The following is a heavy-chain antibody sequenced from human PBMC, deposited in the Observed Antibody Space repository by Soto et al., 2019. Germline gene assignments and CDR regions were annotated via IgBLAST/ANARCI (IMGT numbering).Heavy chain of an antibody. CDR1: GGTFSSYA. Sequence: QVQLVQSGAEVKKPGSSVKVSCKASGGTFSSYAISWVRQAPGQGLEWMGGIIPIFGTANYAQKFQGRVTITADESTSKAYMELSSLRSEDTAVYYCAREGTRDGYNNFDYWGQGTLVTVSS. D-gene: IGHD5-12*01. CDR2: IIPIFGTA. CDR3: AREGTRDGYNNFDY. J-gene: IGHJ4*02. V-gene: IGHV1-69*01.